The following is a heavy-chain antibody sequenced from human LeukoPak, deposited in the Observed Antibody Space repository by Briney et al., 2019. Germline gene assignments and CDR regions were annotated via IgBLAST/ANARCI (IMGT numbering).Heavy chain of an antibody. CDR2: IYYSGST. J-gene: IGHJ6*03. Sequence: SXTLSXTCTVSGGSISSYYWSWIRQPPGKGLEWIGYIYYSGSTNYNPSLKSRVTISVDTSKNQFSLKLSSVTAADTAVYYCARVSPAATDYYYYYMDVWGKGTTVTVSS. CDR1: GGSISSYY. CDR3: ARVSPAATDYYYYYMDV. V-gene: IGHV4-59*01. D-gene: IGHD2-2*01.